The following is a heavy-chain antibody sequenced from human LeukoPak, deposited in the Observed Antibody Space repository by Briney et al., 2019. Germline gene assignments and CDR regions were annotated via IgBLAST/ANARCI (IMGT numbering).Heavy chain of an antibody. D-gene: IGHD6-6*01. V-gene: IGHV1-69*13. CDR2: IIPIFGTA. CDR3: ARVSPFSSSSGFGYYYYYMDV. CDR1: GYTFTSYG. J-gene: IGHJ6*03. Sequence: ASVKVSCKASGYTFTSYGISWVRQAPGQGLEWMGGIIPIFGTANYAQKFQGRVMITADESTSTAYMELSSLRSEDTAVYYCARVSPFSSSSGFGYYYYYMDVWGKGTTVTVSS.